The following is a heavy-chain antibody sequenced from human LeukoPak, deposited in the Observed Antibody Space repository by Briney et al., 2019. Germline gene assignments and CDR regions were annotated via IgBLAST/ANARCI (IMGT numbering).Heavy chain of an antibody. CDR3: ARHGRSSSWYSAEYFQH. D-gene: IGHD6-13*01. V-gene: IGHV4-30-2*03. J-gene: IGHJ1*01. CDR2: IYHSGST. Sequence: PSQTLSLTCAVSGGSISSGGYSWSWIRQPPGKGLEWIGYIYHSGSTYYNPSLKSRVTISADTSKNQFSLKLSSVTAADTAVYYCARHGRSSSWYSAEYFQHWGQGTLVTVSS. CDR1: GGSISSGGYS.